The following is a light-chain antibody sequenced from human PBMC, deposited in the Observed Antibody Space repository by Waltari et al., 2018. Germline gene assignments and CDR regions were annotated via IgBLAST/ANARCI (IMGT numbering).Light chain of an antibody. Sequence: QSALTQPASVSGSPGQSTTIYCSGTERGVGDYDFVSWSQQHPGKAPHLIIYEGSTRPSGISNRFSASKSGNTASLTISGLQAEDEADYYCSSYTTSSAPGVFGTGTRVTVL. CDR3: SSYTTSSAPGV. CDR2: EGS. J-gene: IGLJ1*01. CDR1: ERGVGDYDF. V-gene: IGLV2-14*01.